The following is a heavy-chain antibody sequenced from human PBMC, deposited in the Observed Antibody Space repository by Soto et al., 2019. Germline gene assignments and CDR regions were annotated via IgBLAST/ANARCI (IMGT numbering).Heavy chain of an antibody. CDR1: GGSVSSGSYY. D-gene: IGHD6-19*01. CDR2: IYYSGST. V-gene: IGHV4-61*01. Sequence: SETMSLTCTVSGGSVSSGSYYWSWIRQPPGKGLEWIGYIYYSGSTNYNPSLKSRVTISVDTSKNQFSLKLSSVTAADTAVYYCARERAVAGTWGYYYYYYGMDVWGQGTTVTVSS. CDR3: ARERAVAGTWGYYYYYYGMDV. J-gene: IGHJ6*02.